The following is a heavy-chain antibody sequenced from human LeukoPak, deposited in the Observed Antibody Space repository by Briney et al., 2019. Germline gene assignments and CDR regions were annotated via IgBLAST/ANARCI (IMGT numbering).Heavy chain of an antibody. CDR1: GGSISSGDNY. CDR2: SYYSGST. V-gene: IGHV4-30-4*08. D-gene: IGHD6-13*01. Sequence: SETLCLTCTVSGGSISSGDNYWSWIRQPPGKGLEWIGYSYYSGSTYYNPSLKSRVTISVDTSKNQFSLKLSSVTAADTAVYYCARGDLYSSSWYNWGQGALVTVSS. CDR3: ARGDLYSSSWYN. J-gene: IGHJ4*02.